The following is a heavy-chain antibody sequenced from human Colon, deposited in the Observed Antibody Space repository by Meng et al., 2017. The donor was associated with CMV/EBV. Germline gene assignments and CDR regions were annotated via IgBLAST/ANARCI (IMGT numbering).Heavy chain of an antibody. CDR1: GVTFSNHG. J-gene: IGHJ4*02. Sequence: GESLKISCVVSGVTFSNHGMSWVRQAPGKGLEWVSYISSSGSTIYYADSVKGRFTISRDNAKNSLYLQMNSLRAEDTAVYYCARIPPGLYYFDYWGQGTLVTVSS. CDR3: ARIPPGLYYFDY. D-gene: IGHD6-19*01. V-gene: IGHV3-48*04. CDR2: ISSSGSTI.